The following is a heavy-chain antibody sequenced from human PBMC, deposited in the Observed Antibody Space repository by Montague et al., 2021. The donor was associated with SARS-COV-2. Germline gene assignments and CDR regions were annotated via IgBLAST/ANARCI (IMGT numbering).Heavy chain of an antibody. Sequence: SETLFLTCTVSGGSLSSGLFYWGWIRQPPGKGLEWIGSIHNGGTTTNNPSLKSRVTLSADSSKNQFSLRLDSMTAADTAVYYCARHLAYCAGDCYPDYFDYWGLGTLVTVSS. J-gene: IGHJ4*02. V-gene: IGHV4-39*01. D-gene: IGHD2-21*01. CDR2: IHNGGTT. CDR3: ARHLAYCAGDCYPDYFDY. CDR1: GGSLSSGLFY.